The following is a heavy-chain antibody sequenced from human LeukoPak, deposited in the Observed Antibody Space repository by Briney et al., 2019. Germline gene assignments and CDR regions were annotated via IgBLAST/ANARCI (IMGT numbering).Heavy chain of an antibody. J-gene: IGHJ4*02. V-gene: IGHV3-30*04. CDR1: GFTFSRYA. Sequence: GRSLRLSCAASGFTFSRYAMHWVRQAPGKGLEWVAFIRYDGSNKYYADSVKGRFTISRDNSKNTLYLQMNSLRVEDTAVYYCARDGDGDYVFSYYFDYWGQGTLVTVSS. CDR3: ARDGDGDYVFSYYFDY. CDR2: IRYDGSNK. D-gene: IGHD4-17*01.